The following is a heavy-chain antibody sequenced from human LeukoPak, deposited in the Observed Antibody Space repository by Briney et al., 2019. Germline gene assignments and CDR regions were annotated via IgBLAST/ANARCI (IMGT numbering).Heavy chain of an antibody. V-gene: IGHV1-2*02. CDR1: GYTFTGYY. CDR3: ARVGIEGQHAFDI. CDR2: INPNSGGT. J-gene: IGHJ3*02. D-gene: IGHD5-12*01. Sequence: ASVKVSCKASGYTFTGYYLHWVRQAPGQGLEWMGWINPNSGGTNYAQKFQGRVTMTRDTSISTAYMELSGLRSDDTAIYYCARVGIEGQHAFDIWGQGTMVTVS.